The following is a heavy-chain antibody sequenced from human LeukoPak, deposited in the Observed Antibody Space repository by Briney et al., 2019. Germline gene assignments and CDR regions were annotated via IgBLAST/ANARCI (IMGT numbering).Heavy chain of an antibody. CDR1: GCTFTGYY. D-gene: IGHD2-15*01. Sequence: ASVKVSCKASGCTFTGYYMHWVRQAPGQGLEGMGCINPNSGGTNYAQKFQGRVTMTRDTSISTAYMELSRLRSDDTAVYYCARVPACSGGSCYAGSNFDYWGQGTLVTVSS. CDR3: ARVPACSGGSCYAGSNFDY. V-gene: IGHV1-2*02. CDR2: INPNSGGT. J-gene: IGHJ4*02.